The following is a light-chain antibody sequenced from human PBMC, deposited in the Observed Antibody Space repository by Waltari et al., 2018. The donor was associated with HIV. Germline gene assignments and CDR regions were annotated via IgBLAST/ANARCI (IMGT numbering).Light chain of an antibody. J-gene: IGKJ1*01. CDR1: QSVSGN. CDR2: AAS. V-gene: IGKV3-15*01. CDR3: QQYSEWPLT. Sequence: EIVMTPSPGTLSVSPGQRATLSRRASQSVSGNIAWYQQKPGQAPRLLIFAASTRATGVPARFSGSWFGTEFTLSITDLQSEDFATYHCQQYSEWPLTFGQGTKV.